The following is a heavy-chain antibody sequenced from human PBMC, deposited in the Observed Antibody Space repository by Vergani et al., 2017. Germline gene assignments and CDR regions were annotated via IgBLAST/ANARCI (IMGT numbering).Heavy chain of an antibody. Sequence: QVQLQQWGAGLLKPSETLSLTCAVYGGSFSGYYWSWIRQPPGKGLEWIGEINNSGSTNYNPSLKSRVTISVDTSKNQFSLKLSSVTAADTAVYYCARDTSEQQLGVDYWGQGTLVTVSS. V-gene: IGHV4-34*01. D-gene: IGHD6-13*01. CDR2: INNSGST. J-gene: IGHJ4*02. CDR3: ARDTSEQQLGVDY. CDR1: GGSFSGYY.